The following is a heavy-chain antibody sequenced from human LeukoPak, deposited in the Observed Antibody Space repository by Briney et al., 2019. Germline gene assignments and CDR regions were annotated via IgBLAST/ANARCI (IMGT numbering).Heavy chain of an antibody. CDR2: ISSSGSTI. CDR3: ATRTYSGRHYSALDI. Sequence: GGSLRLSCAASEFTFSSYEMNWVRQAPGKGLEWVSYISSSGSTIYYTDSVKGRFTISRDNAKNSLYLQMNSLRAEDTAVYYCATRTYSGRHYSALDIWGQGTMVTVSS. D-gene: IGHD1-26*01. CDR1: EFTFSSYE. V-gene: IGHV3-48*03. J-gene: IGHJ3*02.